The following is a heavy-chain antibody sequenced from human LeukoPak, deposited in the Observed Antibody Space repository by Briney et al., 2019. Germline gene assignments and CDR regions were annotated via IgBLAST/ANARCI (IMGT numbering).Heavy chain of an antibody. D-gene: IGHD2-15*01. CDR1: GLSFATYW. CDR3: ASEIRYCSGGTCYPDYFDN. J-gene: IGHJ4*02. Sequence: GGSLRLSCVDSGLSFATYWMSWVRQAPGKRLEWVANINRDGSEKYYVDSVKGRFTISRDNAKNSLYLQMNSLRAEDTAVYYCASEIRYCSGGTCYPDYFDNWGQGTLVTVSS. CDR2: INRDGSEK. V-gene: IGHV3-7*01.